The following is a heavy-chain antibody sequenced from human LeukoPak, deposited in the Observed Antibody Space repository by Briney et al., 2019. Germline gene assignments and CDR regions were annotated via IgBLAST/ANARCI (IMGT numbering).Heavy chain of an antibody. D-gene: IGHD6-13*01. V-gene: IGHV3-48*03. CDR1: GFTFSSYE. CDR3: ASSSWYALDY. CDR2: ISSNGSTM. J-gene: IGHJ4*02. Sequence: PGGSLRLSCAASGFTFSSYEMNWVRQAPGKGLEWISYISSNGSTMYYADSVKGRFTISRDNAKNSLYLQMNSLRAEDTAIYYCASSSWYALDYWGQGTLVTVSS.